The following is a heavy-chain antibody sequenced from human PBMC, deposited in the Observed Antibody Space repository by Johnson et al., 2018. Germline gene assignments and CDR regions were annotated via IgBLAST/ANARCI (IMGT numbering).Heavy chain of an antibody. Sequence: VRLGESGGGLVEHGGSLRLSCAASGFTFSSYSLNWVRQAPGKGLEWVSSISSSSSYIYYADSVKGRFTISRDNAKNSLSLQMTSLRAEDTAVYYSASEIVDITPKDAFDIWGQGTMVTVSS. V-gene: IGHV3-21*01. CDR3: ASEIVDITPKDAFDI. D-gene: IGHD2/OR15-2a*01. CDR1: GFTFSSYS. J-gene: IGHJ3*02. CDR2: ISSSSSYI.